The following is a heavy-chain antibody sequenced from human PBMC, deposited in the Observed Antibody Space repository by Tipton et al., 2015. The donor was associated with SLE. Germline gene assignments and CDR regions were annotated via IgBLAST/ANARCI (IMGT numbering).Heavy chain of an antibody. CDR3: AREERFLEWLLYEAIWDI. CDR1: GFTFSSYA. Sequence: QVQLVQSGGGVVQPGRSLRLSCAASGFTFSSYAMHWVRQAPGKGLEWVAVISYDGSNKYYADSVKGRFTISRDNSKNTLYLQMNSLRAEDTAVYYCAREERFLEWLLYEAIWDIWGQGTMVTVSS. D-gene: IGHD3-3*01. V-gene: IGHV3-30*04. CDR2: ISYDGSNK. J-gene: IGHJ3*02.